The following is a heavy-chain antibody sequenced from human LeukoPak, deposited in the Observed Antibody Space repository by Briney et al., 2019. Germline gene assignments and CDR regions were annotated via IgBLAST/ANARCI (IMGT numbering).Heavy chain of an antibody. CDR2: IYHSGST. CDR1: GGALRGYY. V-gene: IGHV4-59*01. D-gene: IGHD6-13*01. J-gene: IGHJ4*02. CDR3: ATEAAPRTGGFDY. Sequence: PSETLSLTCTVSGGALRGYYWSWIRQPPGKGLEWIGYIYHSGSTNYNPSLQSRVAISVDSSKNQFSLNVRSVTAADTAVYYCATEAAPRTGGFDYWGPGTLVTVSS.